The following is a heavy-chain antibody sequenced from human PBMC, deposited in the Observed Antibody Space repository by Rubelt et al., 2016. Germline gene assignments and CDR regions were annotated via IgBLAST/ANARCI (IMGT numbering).Heavy chain of an antibody. D-gene: IGHD3-10*01. CDR3: ARIPGSGSSEINWFDP. V-gene: IGHV5-10-1*03. J-gene: IGHJ5*02. CDR1: GYSFTSYW. Sequence: EVQLVQSGAEVKKPGESLRISCQGSGYSFTSYWISWVRQMPGKGLEWMGRIDPSDSYTNYSPSFQGHVTISADKSISTAYLQWSSLKASDTAMYYCARIPGSGSSEINWFDPWGQGTLVTVSS. CDR2: IDPSDSYT.